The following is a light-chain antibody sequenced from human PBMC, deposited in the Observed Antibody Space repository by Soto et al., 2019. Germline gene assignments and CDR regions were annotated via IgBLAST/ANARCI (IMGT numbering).Light chain of an antibody. CDR2: GAS. CDR3: LLQNSHPGIT. J-gene: IGKJ5*01. Sequence: DIQMTQSPSAMSASVGDRATITCRARQGISNYLAWFQQKPGKVPERLIYGASSLQSGVPSRFSGCGSGTEFTLTDSSLQPEDFATYFCLLQNSHPGITFGQGTRLEIK. CDR1: QGISNY. V-gene: IGKV1-17*03.